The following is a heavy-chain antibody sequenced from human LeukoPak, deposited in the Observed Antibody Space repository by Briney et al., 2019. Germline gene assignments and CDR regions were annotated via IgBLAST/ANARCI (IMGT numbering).Heavy chain of an antibody. CDR2: ISSNGGST. CDR1: GFTFSSYA. J-gene: IGHJ4*02. Sequence: GGSLRLSCAASGFTFSSYAMHWVRQAPGKGLEYVSAISSNGGSTYYANSVKGRFTISRDNSKNTLYLQMGSLRAEDMAVYYCARQRGLYDYWGQGTLVTVS. V-gene: IGHV3-64*01. D-gene: IGHD2-2*02. CDR3: ARQRGLYDY.